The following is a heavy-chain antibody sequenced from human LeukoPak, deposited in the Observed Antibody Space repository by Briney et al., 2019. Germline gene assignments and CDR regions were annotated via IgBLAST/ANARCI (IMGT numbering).Heavy chain of an antibody. J-gene: IGHJ4*02. CDR1: GFTFSSYG. Sequence: PGGSLGLSCAASGFTFSSYGMHWVRQAPGKGLGWVAVISYDGSNEYYADSVKGRFTISRDNSKNTLYLQMNSLRAEDTAVYYCAKSNVRGTWTTPFDYWGQGTLVTVSS. CDR2: ISYDGSNE. CDR3: AKSNVRGTWTTPFDY. D-gene: IGHD3-10*02. V-gene: IGHV3-30*18.